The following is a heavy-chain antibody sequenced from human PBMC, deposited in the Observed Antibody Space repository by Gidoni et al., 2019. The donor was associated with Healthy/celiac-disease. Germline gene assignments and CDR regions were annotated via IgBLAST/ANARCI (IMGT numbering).Heavy chain of an antibody. CDR2: IKSKTDGGTT. J-gene: IGHJ4*02. Sequence: EVQLVESGGGLVKPGGSLSLSCPASGFTFSNAWMSWVRQAPGKGREWVGRIKSKTDGGTTDYAAPVKGRFTISKDDSKTTLYLQMNSLKTEDTAVYYCTTEKAYDSSGYRTEFDYWGQGTLVTVSS. CDR3: TTEKAYDSSGYRTEFDY. CDR1: GFTFSNAW. V-gene: IGHV3-15*01. D-gene: IGHD3-22*01.